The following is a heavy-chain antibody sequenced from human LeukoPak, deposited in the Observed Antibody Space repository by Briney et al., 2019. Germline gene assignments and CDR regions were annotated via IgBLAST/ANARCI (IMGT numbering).Heavy chain of an antibody. CDR1: GGSISSGGYY. J-gene: IGHJ4*02. CDR2: TYYSGST. CDR3: ARQSDGGNWIDY. D-gene: IGHD4-23*01. V-gene: IGHV4-31*03. Sequence: KASETLSLTCTVSGGSISSGGYYWSWIRQHPGKGLEWIGYTYYSGSTYYNPSLKSRVTISVDTSKNQFSLKLSSVTAADTAVYYCARQSDGGNWIDYWGQGTLVTVSP.